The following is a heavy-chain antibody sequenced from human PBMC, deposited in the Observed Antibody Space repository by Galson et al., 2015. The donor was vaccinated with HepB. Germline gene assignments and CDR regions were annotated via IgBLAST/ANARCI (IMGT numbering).Heavy chain of an antibody. CDR1: GFTFSRHG. CDR3: TRDSFYFDYRGGPDY. D-gene: IGHD2-15*01. Sequence: SLRLSCAASGFTFSRHGIHWVRQAPGKGLECVAMIWHDGSNQLYADSVKGRFTISRDNSQNTLYLQMSSLRPGDTAVYYCTRDSFYFDYRGGPDYWGRGTLVTVSS. J-gene: IGHJ4*02. V-gene: IGHV3-33*01. CDR2: IWHDGSNQ.